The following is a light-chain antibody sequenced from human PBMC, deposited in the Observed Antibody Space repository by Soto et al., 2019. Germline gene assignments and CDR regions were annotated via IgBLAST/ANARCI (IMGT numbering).Light chain of an antibody. CDR2: GVS. Sequence: QSVLTQPPSVSGSPGQSVAISCTGTSSDVGGSNGVSWYQQPPGTAPKLMIYGVSNRPSGVPDRFSGSKSGNTASLTISGLQAEDEGDYYCSSYTSSSTYVFGTGTKVTVL. CDR1: SSDVGGSNG. CDR3: SSYTSSSTYV. J-gene: IGLJ1*01. V-gene: IGLV2-18*02.